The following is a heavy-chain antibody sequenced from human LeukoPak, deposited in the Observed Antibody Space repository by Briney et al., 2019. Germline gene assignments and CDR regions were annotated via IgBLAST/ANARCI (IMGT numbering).Heavy chain of an antibody. V-gene: IGHV1-18*01. J-gene: IGHJ6*03. CDR3: ARVTVQLERPRIRYYCYMDV. CDR2: TSAYNGNT. D-gene: IGHD1-1*01. Sequence: ASVKVSCKASGYTFTSYGISWVRQAPGQGLEWMGWTSAYNGNTNYAQKLQGRVTMTTDTSTSTAYMELRSLRSDDTAVYYCARVTVQLERPRIRYYCYMDVWGKGTTVTVSS. CDR1: GYTFTSYG.